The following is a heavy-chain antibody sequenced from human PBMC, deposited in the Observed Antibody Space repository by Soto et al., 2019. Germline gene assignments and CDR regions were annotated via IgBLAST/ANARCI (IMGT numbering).Heavy chain of an antibody. V-gene: IGHV4-4*02. CDR3: VTSLNYDFWRDGGRHYYFDY. Sequence: SSETLSLTCAVSGGSISSSYWWNWVRQPPGKGLEWIGKIYHSGSTNYNPSLENRVTISVDKSNNQFSLRLSSVTAADTAVYFCVTSLNYDFWRDGGRHYYFDYWGQGTLVTVSS. CDR2: IYHSGST. D-gene: IGHD3-3*01. J-gene: IGHJ4*02. CDR1: GGSISSSYW.